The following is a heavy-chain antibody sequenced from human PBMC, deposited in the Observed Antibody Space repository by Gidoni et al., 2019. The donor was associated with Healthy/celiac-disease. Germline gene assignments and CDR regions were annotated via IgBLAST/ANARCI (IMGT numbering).Heavy chain of an antibody. CDR3: ARHGYDFWIGSPLNWFDP. V-gene: IGHV4-39*01. CDR1: GGSISSSSYY. Sequence: QLQLQESGPGLVKPSETLSLTCTVSGGSISSSSYYLGWIRQPPGKGLEWIGSIYYSGRPSYNPSLKSLVTISVDTSKNQFFLKLSSVTAADTAVYYCARHGYDFWIGSPLNWFDPWGQGTLVTVS. D-gene: IGHD3-3*01. J-gene: IGHJ5*02. CDR2: IYYSGRP.